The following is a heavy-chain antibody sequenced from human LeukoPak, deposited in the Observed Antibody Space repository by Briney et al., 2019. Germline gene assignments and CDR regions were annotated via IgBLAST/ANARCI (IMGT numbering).Heavy chain of an antibody. CDR1: GLTFSSST. Sequence: GGSLRLSCAASGLTFSSSTMHWVRQAPGKGLEWVAVISYDGSNKYYADSVKGRFTISRDNSKNTLYLQMNSLRAEDTAVYYCAREGGQWLVSDYWGQGTLVTVSS. J-gene: IGHJ4*02. D-gene: IGHD6-19*01. CDR2: ISYDGSNK. CDR3: AREGGQWLVSDY. V-gene: IGHV3-30*04.